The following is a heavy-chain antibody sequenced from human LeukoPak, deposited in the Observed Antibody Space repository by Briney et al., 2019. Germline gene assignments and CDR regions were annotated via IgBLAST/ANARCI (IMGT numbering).Heavy chain of an antibody. CDR1: GFTLSSYT. CDR2: ISISGSYI. J-gene: IGHJ3*02. V-gene: IGHV3-21*01. Sequence: GGALRLSCEASGFTLSSYTINWVRQAPRKGLEWVSSISISGSYIYYADSVKGRFTISRDNAKNSLYLQMNSLRADDAAVYYCARGHSSSWPNGAFDIWGKGTMVTVSS. D-gene: IGHD6-13*01. CDR3: ARGHSSSWPNGAFDI.